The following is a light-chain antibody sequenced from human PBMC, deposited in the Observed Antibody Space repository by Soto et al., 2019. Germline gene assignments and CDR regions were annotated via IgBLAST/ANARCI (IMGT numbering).Light chain of an antibody. V-gene: IGKV4-1*01. J-gene: IGKJ5*01. Sequence: DIVMTQSPDSLAVSLGERATINCKSSQSVLYSSNNKNYLAWYQQKPGQPPKLLIYWGSTRESGVPDRFSGSGSGTDFTLTISRLQAEDVAVYYCQQYYSTPITFGQGTRLEIK. CDR2: WGS. CDR3: QQYYSTPIT. CDR1: QSVLYSSNNKNY.